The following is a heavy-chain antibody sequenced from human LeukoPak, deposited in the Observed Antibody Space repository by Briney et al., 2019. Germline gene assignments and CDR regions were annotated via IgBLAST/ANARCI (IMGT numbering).Heavy chain of an antibody. D-gene: IGHD2-15*01. CDR3: ARESLQYCSAGSCSPFDS. Sequence: SQTLSLTCTVSGGSISSGDHYWSWIRQPPGKGLEWIGHIYYTGSTSYNPSLKSPVIISVDTSKNQFSLKLSSVTATDTGVYYCARESLQYCSAGSCSPFDSWGQGTLVTVSS. CDR1: GGSISSGDHY. V-gene: IGHV4-30-4*01. J-gene: IGHJ4*02. CDR2: IYYTGST.